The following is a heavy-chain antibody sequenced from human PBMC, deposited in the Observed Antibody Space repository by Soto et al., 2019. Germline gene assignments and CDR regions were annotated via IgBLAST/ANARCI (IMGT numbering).Heavy chain of an antibody. Sequence: EVQLLESGGGLVQPGGPLRLSCTASGFTFSSYAMTWVRQAPGKGLEWVSAITGGGDNTYYADSVKGRFTISRDNFKNPLYLQMDSLRDDVTAIYYCAKGSKGFDYWGQATLLTVSS. CDR3: AKGSKGFDY. J-gene: IGHJ4*02. V-gene: IGHV3-23*01. CDR2: ITGGGDNT. CDR1: GFTFSSYA. D-gene: IGHD2-2*01.